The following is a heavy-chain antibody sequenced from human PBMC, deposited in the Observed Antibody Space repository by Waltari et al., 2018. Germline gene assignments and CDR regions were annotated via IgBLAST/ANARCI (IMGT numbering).Heavy chain of an antibody. Sequence: QVRLQESGPGLVKPSETLSLTCSVSDFSISSGYYWAWIRQPPGKGLEWIASIYHSGSTYYTPSLKSRVTIFVDTSKTQFSLKLTSVTAADTAVYFCARAPSTYSSSWYRVGFDYWGQGTLVTVSS. V-gene: IGHV4-38-2*02. D-gene: IGHD6-13*01. J-gene: IGHJ4*02. CDR2: IYHSGST. CDR3: ARAPSTYSSSWYRVGFDY. CDR1: DFSISSGYY.